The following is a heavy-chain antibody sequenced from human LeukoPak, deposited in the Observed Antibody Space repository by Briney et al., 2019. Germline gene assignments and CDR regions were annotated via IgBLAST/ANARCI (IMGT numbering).Heavy chain of an antibody. D-gene: IGHD5-18*01. J-gene: IGHJ3*02. CDR3: AKEGGYSYGFGIGDDALDI. V-gene: IGHV3-21*01. Sequence: GGSLRLSCAASGLTFSSYNMNWVRQAPGKGLEWVSSISTSSSYIYYADSVKGRFSISRYNPNNTLFLQMNSLRAEDTAVYYCAKEGGYSYGFGIGDDALDIWGQGTMVTVSS. CDR2: ISTSSSYI. CDR1: GLTFSSYN.